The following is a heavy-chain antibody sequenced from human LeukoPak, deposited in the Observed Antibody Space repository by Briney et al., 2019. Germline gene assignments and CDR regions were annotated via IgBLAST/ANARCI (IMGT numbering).Heavy chain of an antibody. CDR3: ASQVLHFDY. CDR2: IYSGGST. Sequence: GGSLRLSCAASGFTFSSYAMSWVRQAPGKGLEWVSVIYSGGSTYYADSVKGRFTISRDNSKNTLYLQMNSLRAEDTAVYYCASQVLHFDYWGQGTLVTVSS. CDR1: GFTFSSYA. J-gene: IGHJ4*02. V-gene: IGHV3-66*04.